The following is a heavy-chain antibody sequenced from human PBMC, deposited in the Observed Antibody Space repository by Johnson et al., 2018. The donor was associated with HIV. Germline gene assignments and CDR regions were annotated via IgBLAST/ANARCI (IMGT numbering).Heavy chain of an antibody. CDR1: GFTFDDFG. J-gene: IGHJ3*02. D-gene: IGHD3-22*01. Sequence: VQLVESGGSVIRPGGSLRLSCVGTGFTFDDFGMGWVRQAPGKGLEWVSGITCDGGSTSYSDSVKGRFTISRDNAKNSLYSKMNSLRAEDTALYHGARVIGYESSGKAFDIWGQGTMVTVSS. V-gene: IGHV3-20*01. CDR2: ITCDGGST. CDR3: ARVIGYESSGKAFDI.